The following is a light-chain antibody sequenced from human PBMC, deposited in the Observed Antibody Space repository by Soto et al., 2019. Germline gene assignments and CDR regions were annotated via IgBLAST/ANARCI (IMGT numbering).Light chain of an antibody. Sequence: DIVVTQSPLSLPVTPGEPASISCRSSQSLLHSDGYNYLDWYLQKPGQSPQLLIQLGSMRASGVPDRFSGSVTGTDFTLKISRVEAEDVGVYYCMQVLQIPVTFGPGTKVAI. J-gene: IGKJ3*01. CDR3: MQVLQIPVT. V-gene: IGKV2-28*01. CDR1: QSLLHSDGYNY. CDR2: LGS.